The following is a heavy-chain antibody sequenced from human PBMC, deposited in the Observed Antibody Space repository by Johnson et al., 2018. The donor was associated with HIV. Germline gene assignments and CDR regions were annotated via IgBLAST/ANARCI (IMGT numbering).Heavy chain of an antibody. Sequence: VQLVESGGDLVQPGGSLRLSCAASGFTFSNYWMSWVRQAPGKGLEWVANIKHDGSEKYYVDSVKGRLTISRDNANNSLYLRMNGLRAEDTAVYYCARVGVILGTPSDAFDIWGQGTMVTVSS. D-gene: IGHD7-27*01. V-gene: IGHV3-7*01. J-gene: IGHJ3*02. CDR3: ARVGVILGTPSDAFDI. CDR1: GFTFSNYW. CDR2: IKHDGSEK.